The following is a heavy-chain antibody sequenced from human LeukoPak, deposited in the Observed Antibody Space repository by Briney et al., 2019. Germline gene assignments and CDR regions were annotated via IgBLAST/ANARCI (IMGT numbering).Heavy chain of an antibody. J-gene: IGHJ4*02. Sequence: SETLPLTCTVSGGSISSYYWSWIRQPPGKGLEWIGYIYYSGSTNYNPSLKSRVTISVDTSKNQFSLKLSSVTAADTAVYYCARGAIAAVLDYWGQGTLVTVSS. D-gene: IGHD6-13*01. CDR2: IYYSGST. CDR3: ARGAIAAVLDY. CDR1: GGSISSYY. V-gene: IGHV4-59*01.